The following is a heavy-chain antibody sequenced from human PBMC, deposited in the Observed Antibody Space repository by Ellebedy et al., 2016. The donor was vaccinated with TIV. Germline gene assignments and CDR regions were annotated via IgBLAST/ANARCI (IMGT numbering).Heavy chain of an antibody. Sequence: PGGSLRLSCAASGFTFNNYGMHWVRQAPGKGLEWVAIIWHDGSNEHYTDSVKGRFTISRDNSKNTLYLQMNSLRAEDTAVYYCARGGATSSRYWRNWGQGALVTVSS. CDR3: ARGGATSSRYWRN. J-gene: IGHJ4*02. CDR1: GFTFNNYG. D-gene: IGHD2-2*01. V-gene: IGHV3-33*01. CDR2: IWHDGSNE.